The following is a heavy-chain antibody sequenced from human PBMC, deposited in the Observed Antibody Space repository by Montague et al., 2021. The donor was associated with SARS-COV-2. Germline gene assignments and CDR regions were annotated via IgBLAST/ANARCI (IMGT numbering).Heavy chain of an antibody. CDR3: AHSKSSGWYGDWFDP. Sequence: PALVKPTQTLTLTCTFSGFSLSTSGVGVGWIRQPPGKALEWLALIYWDDDKRYRPSLKSRLTITKDTSKNQVVLTMTNMDPVDTATYYCAHSKSSGWYGDWFDPWGQGTLVTVSS. J-gene: IGHJ5*02. V-gene: IGHV2-5*02. CDR1: GFSLSTSGVG. D-gene: IGHD6-19*01. CDR2: IYWDDDK.